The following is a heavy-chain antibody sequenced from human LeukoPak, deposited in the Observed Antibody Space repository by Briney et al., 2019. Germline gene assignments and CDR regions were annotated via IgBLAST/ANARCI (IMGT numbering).Heavy chain of an antibody. J-gene: IGHJ1*01. Sequence: SETLSLTCTVSGVSIGTYYLKWIRQPPREGLEWSGSLHDTGSSDYNPSLKSRVTISADMSKNQFSLKLMSVTAADTAVYHCAISPNRYYFDHWGQGTLVSVSS. CDR1: GVSIGTYY. CDR2: LHDTGSS. D-gene: IGHD3-16*02. CDR3: AISPNRYYFDH. V-gene: IGHV4-59*08.